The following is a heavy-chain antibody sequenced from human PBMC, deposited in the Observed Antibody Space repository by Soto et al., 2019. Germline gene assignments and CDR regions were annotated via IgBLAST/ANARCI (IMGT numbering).Heavy chain of an antibody. J-gene: IGHJ4*02. D-gene: IGHD3-9*01. CDR1: GYTFTSYY. CDR2: INPSGGST. Sequence: GASVKVSCKASGYTFTSYYMHWVRQAPGQGLEWMGIINPSGGSTSYAQKFQGRVTMTRDTSTSTVYMELSSLRSEDTAVYYCARDSSLRYFDWLSKDQNHFDYWGQGTLVTVSS. CDR3: ARDSSLRYFDWLSKDQNHFDY. V-gene: IGHV1-46*03.